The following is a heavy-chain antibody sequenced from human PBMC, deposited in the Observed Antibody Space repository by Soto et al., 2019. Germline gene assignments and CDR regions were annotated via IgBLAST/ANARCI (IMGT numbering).Heavy chain of an antibody. CDR1: GFTFSSYS. D-gene: IGHD3-3*01. CDR2: ISSSSSYI. Sequence: EVQLVESGGGLVKPGGSLRLSCAASGFTFSSYSVNWVRQAPGKGLEWVSSISSSSSYIYYADSVKGRFTISRDNAKNSLYLQMNSLRAEDTAVYYCARDSGTQTRITIFGVVTGAFDYWGQGTLVTVSS. CDR3: ARDSGTQTRITIFGVVTGAFDY. J-gene: IGHJ4*02. V-gene: IGHV3-21*01.